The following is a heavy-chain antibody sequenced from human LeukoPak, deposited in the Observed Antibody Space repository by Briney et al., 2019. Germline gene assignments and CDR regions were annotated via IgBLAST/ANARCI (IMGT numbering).Heavy chain of an antibody. CDR3: ARAGREWDFDY. CDR2: IYYSGST. Sequence: GSLRLSCAASGFTFSSYWMSWIRQPPGKGLEWIGSIYYSGSTYYNPSLKSRVTISVDTSKNQLSLKLSSVTAADTAVYYCARAGREWDFDYWGQGTLVTVSS. D-gene: IGHD3-3*01. J-gene: IGHJ4*02. CDR1: GFTFSSYW. V-gene: IGHV4-39*07.